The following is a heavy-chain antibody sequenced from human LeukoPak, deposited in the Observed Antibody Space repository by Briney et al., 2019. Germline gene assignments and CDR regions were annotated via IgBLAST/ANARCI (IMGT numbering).Heavy chain of an antibody. V-gene: IGHV5-51*01. CDR2: IYPCDSYT. D-gene: IGHD3-22*01. Sequence: GESLKISCKGSGYTFTNYWIGWVRQMPGKGLEWMVIIYPCDSYTRFSPSFQGQVTISADKSISPAYLQWSSLKASDTAMYYCARRYDNSEYFTYWGQGTLVTVSS. CDR1: GYTFTNYW. J-gene: IGHJ4*02. CDR3: ARRYDNSEYFTY.